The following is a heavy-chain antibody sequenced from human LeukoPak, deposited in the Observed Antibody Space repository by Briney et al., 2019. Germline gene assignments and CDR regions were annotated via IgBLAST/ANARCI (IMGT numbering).Heavy chain of an antibody. CDR2: INPNSGGT. D-gene: IGHD6-19*01. J-gene: IGHJ4*02. CDR1: GYTFTGYY. V-gene: IGHV1-2*02. Sequence: ASVKLSCKASGYTFTGYYMHWVRQAPGQGLEWMGWINPNSGGTNYAQKFQGRVTMTRDTSISTAYMELSRLRSDDTAVYYCARGRIAVARNPFDYWGQGTLVTVSS. CDR3: ARGRIAVARNPFDY.